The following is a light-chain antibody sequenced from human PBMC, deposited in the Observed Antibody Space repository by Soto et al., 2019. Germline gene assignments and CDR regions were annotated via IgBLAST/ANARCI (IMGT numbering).Light chain of an antibody. CDR1: SSDVGNYNS. CDR3: SSYTGGSPLV. Sequence: QSALTQPASVSGSPGQSITISCTGTSSDVGNYNSVSWYQQHPGKAPKLVIYEVNIRPSGVSNRFSGSKSGNTASLTISGLQAEDEADYYCSSYTGGSPLVFGGGTKVTVL. CDR2: EVN. J-gene: IGLJ3*02. V-gene: IGLV2-14*03.